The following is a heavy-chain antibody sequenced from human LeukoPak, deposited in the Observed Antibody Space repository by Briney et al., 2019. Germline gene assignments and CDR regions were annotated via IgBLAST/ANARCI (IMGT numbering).Heavy chain of an antibody. CDR3: ARDFSGSYYGLNYYYYGMDV. CDR1: GYTFTSYD. CDR2: INPSGGST. J-gene: IGHJ6*02. Sequence: ASVKVSCKASGYTFTSYDINWVRQAPGQGLEWMGIINPSGGSTSYAQKFQGRVTMTRDTSMSTVYMELSSLRSEDTAVYYCARDFSGSYYGLNYYYYGMDVWGQGTTVTVSS. D-gene: IGHD1-26*01. V-gene: IGHV1-46*01.